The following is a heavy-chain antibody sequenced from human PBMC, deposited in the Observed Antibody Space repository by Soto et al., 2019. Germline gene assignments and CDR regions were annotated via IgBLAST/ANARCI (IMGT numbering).Heavy chain of an antibody. Sequence: EVQLVESGGGLVQPGGSLRLSCVASGFSFSSNWMHWVRQAPGKGLVWVSRINPEETTTTYADPVEGRFTISRDNAKSRLDRQMNRLRFKNTGVYDCTRDTVGARDYWGQGTLVTVSS. CDR3: TRDTVGARDY. CDR1: GFSFSSNW. D-gene: IGHD6-6*01. J-gene: IGHJ4*02. V-gene: IGHV3-74*01. CDR2: INPEETTT.